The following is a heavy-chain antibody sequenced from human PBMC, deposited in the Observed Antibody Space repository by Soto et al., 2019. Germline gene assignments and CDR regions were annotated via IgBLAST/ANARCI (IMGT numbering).Heavy chain of an antibody. CDR2: IYYSGGT. D-gene: IGHD3-10*01. CDR1: GGSINSYY. Sequence: SETLSLTCCVSGGSINSYYWSWIRQPPGKGLEWIGYIYYSGGTKYNPSLKSRVTISVDTSKNQFSLRLTSVTAAGTALYYCARTALVRGVTQPYYYYFMDVWGQGTTVTVSS. J-gene: IGHJ6*03. V-gene: IGHV4-59*01. CDR3: ARTALVRGVTQPYYYYFMDV.